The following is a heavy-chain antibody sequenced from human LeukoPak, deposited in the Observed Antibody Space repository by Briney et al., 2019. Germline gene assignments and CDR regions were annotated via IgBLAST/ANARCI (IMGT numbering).Heavy chain of an antibody. CDR3: AREGGFDY. Sequence: GGSLRLSCAASGFTFDDYAMHWVRQAPGKGLEWVSLISGDGGSTYYADSVKGRFTISRDNAKNSLYLQMNSLRDEDTAVYYCAREGGFDYWGQGTLVTVPS. CDR2: ISGDGGST. CDR1: GFTFDDYA. J-gene: IGHJ4*02. V-gene: IGHV3-43*02. D-gene: IGHD1-26*01.